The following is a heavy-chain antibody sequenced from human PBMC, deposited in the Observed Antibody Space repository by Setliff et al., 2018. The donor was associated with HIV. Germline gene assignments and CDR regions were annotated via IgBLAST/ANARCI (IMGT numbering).Heavy chain of an antibody. V-gene: IGHV4-30-4*08. CDR1: GGSFSSGDYS. CDR3: ARILGSHYYYGMDV. Sequence: SETLSLTCTVSGGSFSSGDYSWTWIRQPPGKGLEWIGFIFYSGSTHQNPSLKSRVTISVDSSKNHFSLILSSVTAADTAVYFCARILGSHYYYGMDVWCPGTTVTVSS. J-gene: IGHJ6*02. CDR2: IFYSGST. D-gene: IGHD6-19*01.